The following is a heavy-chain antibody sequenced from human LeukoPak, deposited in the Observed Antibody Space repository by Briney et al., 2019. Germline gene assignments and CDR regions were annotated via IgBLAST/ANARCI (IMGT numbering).Heavy chain of an antibody. D-gene: IGHD2-2*01. CDR1: GFTYSSYA. J-gene: IGHJ4*02. CDR3: AKDSCSSTSCYFDY. CDR2: ISGSGGST. Sequence: TGGSLRLSCVASGFTYSSYAMSWVRQAPGKGLEWVSAISGSGGSTYYADSVKGRFTISRDNSKNTLYLQMNSLRAEDTAVYYCAKDSCSSTSCYFDYWGQGTLVTVSS. V-gene: IGHV3-23*01.